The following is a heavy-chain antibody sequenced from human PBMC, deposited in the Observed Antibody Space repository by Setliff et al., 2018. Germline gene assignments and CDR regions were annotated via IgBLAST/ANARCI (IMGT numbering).Heavy chain of an antibody. CDR1: GGPFSGYY. J-gene: IGHJ4*02. V-gene: IGHV4-34*01. D-gene: IGHD3-10*01. Sequence: PSETLSLTCAVQGGPFSGYYWSWIRQPPGKGLEPIGDINHSGGTNYNPSLKSRVTVSIDTSKNHFSLKLSSVTAADTAVYYCARGFLRYDSGTYYTYWGQGTLVTVSS. CDR3: ARGFLRYDSGTYYTY. CDR2: INHSGGT.